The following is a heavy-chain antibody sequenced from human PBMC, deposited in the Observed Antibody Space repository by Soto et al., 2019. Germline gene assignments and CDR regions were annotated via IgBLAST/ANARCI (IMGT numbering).Heavy chain of an antibody. V-gene: IGHV3-23*01. CDR3: PPLNYYDSSGYSEVFDY. CDR1: GFTVSSYA. CDR2: ISGSGGST. Sequence: WWSLRLSFASSGFTVSSYAMSWVRQAPGKGLEWVSAISGSGGSTYYADSVKGRFTISRDNSKNTLYLQMNSLRAEDTAVYYCPPLNYYDSSGYSEVFDYWGQGTLVTVSS. D-gene: IGHD3-22*01. J-gene: IGHJ4*02.